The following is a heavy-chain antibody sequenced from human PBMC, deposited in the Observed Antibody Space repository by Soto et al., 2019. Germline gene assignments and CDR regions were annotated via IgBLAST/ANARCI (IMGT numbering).Heavy chain of an antibody. V-gene: IGHV4-28*01. CDR1: GYSISSTNW. CDR3: AGREIQGPMDY. J-gene: IGHJ4*02. CDR2: IYYSGTT. Sequence: QVQLQESGPGLVKPSDTLSLTCAVSGYSISSTNWWGWIRQPPGKGLEGIGYIYYSGTTYYNPSLKRRVTMSVDTSQNQFSLKLTSVTAVDTAVYYCAGREIQGPMDYWGQGTLVTVSS. D-gene: IGHD1-26*01.